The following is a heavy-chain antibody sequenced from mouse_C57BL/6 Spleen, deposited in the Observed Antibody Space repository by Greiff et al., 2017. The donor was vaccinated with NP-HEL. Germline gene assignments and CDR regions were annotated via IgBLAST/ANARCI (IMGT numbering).Heavy chain of an antibody. Sequence: QVHVKQPGAELVKPGASVKLSCKASGYTFTSYWMHWVKQRPGQGLEWIGMIHPNSGSTNYNEKFKSKATLTVDKSSSTAYMQLSSLTSEDSAVYYCARHGSSYDDYAMDYWGQGTSVTVSS. CDR1: GYTFTSYW. CDR2: IHPNSGST. J-gene: IGHJ4*01. V-gene: IGHV1-64*01. CDR3: ARHGSSYDDYAMDY. D-gene: IGHD1-1*01.